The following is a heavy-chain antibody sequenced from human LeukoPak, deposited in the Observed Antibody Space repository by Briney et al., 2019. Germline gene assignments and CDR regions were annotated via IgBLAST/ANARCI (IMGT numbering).Heavy chain of an antibody. CDR2: IYSGGST. CDR1: GFTVSSNY. CDR3: ARVPLGPTIHY. J-gene: IGHJ4*02. V-gene: IGHV3-53*01. Sequence: GGSLRLSCAASGFTVSSNYMSWVRQAPGKGLEWVSVIYSGGSTYYADSVKGRFTISRDNSKNTLYLQMNSLRAEDTAVYYCARVPLGPTIHYWGQGTLVTVSS. D-gene: IGHD5-12*01.